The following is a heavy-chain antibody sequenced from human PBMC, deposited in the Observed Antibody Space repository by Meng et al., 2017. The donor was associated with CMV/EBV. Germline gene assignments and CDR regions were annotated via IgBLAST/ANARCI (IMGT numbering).Heavy chain of an antibody. V-gene: IGHV3-23*03. CDR2: IYSGGSST. D-gene: IGHD3-3*01. CDR3: AKGNYDFWSGSQILHYYYGMDV. Sequence: GESLKISCAASGFTFSSYAMSWVRQAPGKGLEWVSVIYSGGSSTYYADSVKGRFTISRDNSKNTLYLQMNSLRAEDTAVYYCAKGNYDFWSGSQILHYYYGMDVRGQGTTVTVSS. CDR1: GFTFSSYA. J-gene: IGHJ6*02.